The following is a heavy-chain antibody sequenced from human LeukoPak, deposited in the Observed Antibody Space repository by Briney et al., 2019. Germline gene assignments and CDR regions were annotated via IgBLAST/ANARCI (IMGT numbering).Heavy chain of an antibody. CDR1: GFTLSSHW. J-gene: IGHJ4*02. Sequence: GGSLRLSCVASGFTLSSHWMSWVRQAPGKGLEWVANINQDGSAKYFVDSVKGRFTISRDNAKNSMYLQMNSLRAEDTAVYYCARYSGLVPAARFDYWGQGTLVTVSS. CDR2: INQDGSAK. CDR3: ARYSGLVPAARFDY. D-gene: IGHD2-2*01. V-gene: IGHV3-7*01.